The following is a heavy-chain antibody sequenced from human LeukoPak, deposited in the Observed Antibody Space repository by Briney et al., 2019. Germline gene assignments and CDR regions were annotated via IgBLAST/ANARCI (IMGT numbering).Heavy chain of an antibody. CDR3: ARQKVEWELLPWSAFDI. Sequence: ASVKVSCKASGYTFTSYYMHWVRQAPGQGLEWMGIINPSGGSTSYAQKFQGRVTMTRDTSTSTVYMELSSLRSEDTAVYYCARQKVEWELLPWSAFDIWGQGTMVTVSS. V-gene: IGHV1-46*01. D-gene: IGHD1-26*01. J-gene: IGHJ3*02. CDR2: INPSGGST. CDR1: GYTFTSYY.